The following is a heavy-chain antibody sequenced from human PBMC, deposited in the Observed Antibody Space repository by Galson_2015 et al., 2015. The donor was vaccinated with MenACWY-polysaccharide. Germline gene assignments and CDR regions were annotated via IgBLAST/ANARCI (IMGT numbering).Heavy chain of an antibody. Sequence: SLRLSCAASGFSVSTKYMSWVRQAPGRGLEWVSSIYSAGSTFYADSVKGRFTISRDISENTVYLQMNSLTAEDTAVYYCARKAPFLGLDSWGQGTLVTVSS. D-gene: IGHD2/OR15-2a*01. J-gene: IGHJ4*02. V-gene: IGHV3-53*01. CDR2: IYSAGST. CDR3: ARKAPFLGLDS. CDR1: GFSVSTKY.